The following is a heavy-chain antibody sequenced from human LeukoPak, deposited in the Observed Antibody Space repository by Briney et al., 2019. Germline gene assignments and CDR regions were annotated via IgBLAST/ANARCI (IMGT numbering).Heavy chain of an antibody. J-gene: IGHJ5*02. D-gene: IGHD2-2*02. Sequence: ASVKVSCKASGYTFTSYDINGVRQATGQGLEGMGWMDPNSGNTGYAQKLQGRVTTTRNTSISTAYMELSSLRSEDTAVYYWARDEGIVVVPAAIRGEYNWFDPWGQGTLVTVSS. CDR2: MDPNSGNT. CDR1: GYTFTSYD. CDR3: ARDEGIVVVPAAIRGEYNWFDP. V-gene: IGHV1-8*01.